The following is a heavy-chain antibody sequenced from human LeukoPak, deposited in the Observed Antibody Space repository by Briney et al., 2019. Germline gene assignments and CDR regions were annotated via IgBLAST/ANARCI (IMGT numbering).Heavy chain of an antibody. V-gene: IGHV1-2*02. CDR3: ASSVGYNKAGYYYYLDF. J-gene: IGHJ6*03. Sequence: GASVKVSCKASGYTLTASYMHWVRQAPGQGREWMGLINPITGGTNYAQTSQGTVTMTWPTSISTAYMELSSLRSDDTAVYYCASSVGYNKAGYYYYLDFWGKGTTVTVSS. CDR1: GYTLTASY. D-gene: IGHD5-24*01. CDR2: INPITGGT.